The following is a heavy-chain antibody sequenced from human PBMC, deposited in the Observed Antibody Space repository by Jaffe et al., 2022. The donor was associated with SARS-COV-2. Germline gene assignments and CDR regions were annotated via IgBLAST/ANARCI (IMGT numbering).Heavy chain of an antibody. CDR1: GFTFKNYA. V-gene: IGHV3-23*01. D-gene: IGHD3-10*01. Sequence: DVQLLESGGDWLQPGGSLRLSCSGFGFTFKNYAITWVRQAPGKGLHWVSTITYSGVSTFYADSVKGRFTISRDNSKNTVYLQMSGLRVDDTATYYCAKLGDDDAFDVWGQGTLVTVSS. CDR3: AKLGDDDAFDV. CDR2: ITYSGVST. J-gene: IGHJ3*01.